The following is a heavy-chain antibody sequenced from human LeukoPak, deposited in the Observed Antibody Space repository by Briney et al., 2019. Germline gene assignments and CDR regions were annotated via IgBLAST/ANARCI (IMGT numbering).Heavy chain of an antibody. CDR3: ASTYSSSYGLYYYGMDV. CDR1: GGTFSSYA. D-gene: IGHD6-6*01. CDR2: IIPIFGTA. V-gene: IGHV1-69*13. Sequence: ASVKVSYKASGGTFSSYAISWVRQAPGQGLEWMGGIIPIFGTANYAQKFQGRVTITADESTSTAYMELSSLRSEDTAVYYCASTYSSSYGLYYYGMDVWGQGTTVTVSS. J-gene: IGHJ6*02.